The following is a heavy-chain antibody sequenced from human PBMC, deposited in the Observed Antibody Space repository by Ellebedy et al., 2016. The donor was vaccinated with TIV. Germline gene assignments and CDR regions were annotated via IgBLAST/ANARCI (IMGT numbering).Heavy chain of an antibody. Sequence: GGSLRLSXKGSGYTFNRYRIAWVRQMPGRGLEWMGIIYPGDSDTRYRPSFRGQVTISVDKSTSTAYLQWRRLKASDTAMYFCARMSSIDGFDVWGQGTMVTVSS. CDR3: ARMSSIDGFDV. CDR1: GYTFNRYR. J-gene: IGHJ3*01. CDR2: IYPGDSDT. D-gene: IGHD6-6*01. V-gene: IGHV5-51*01.